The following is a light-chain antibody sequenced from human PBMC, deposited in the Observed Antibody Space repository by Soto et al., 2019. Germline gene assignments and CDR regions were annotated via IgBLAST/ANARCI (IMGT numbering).Light chain of an antibody. V-gene: IGKV3-15*01. CDR3: QQYGSSIT. CDR1: QNIHTN. J-gene: IGKJ5*01. Sequence: ELVLTQSPATWFVPPGERAPSSFRAGQNIHTNLAWYQQKPGQAPRLLFYGASTGATGLPARFSGSGSGTEFTLTINSLQAEDCAVYYCQQYGSSITFGQGTRLEIK. CDR2: GAS.